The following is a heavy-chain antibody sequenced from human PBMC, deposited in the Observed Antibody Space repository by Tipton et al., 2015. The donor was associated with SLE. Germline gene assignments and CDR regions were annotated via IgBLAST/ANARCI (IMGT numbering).Heavy chain of an antibody. CDR2: INHSGST. J-gene: IGHJ3*02. V-gene: IGHV4-34*01. CDR1: GGSFSGYY. D-gene: IGHD1-1*01. CDR3: ARGRELGRDDALDI. Sequence: TLSLTCAVYGGSFSGYYWSWIRQPPGKGREWIGEINHSGSTNYNPSLKSRVTISVDTSKNQFSLKLSSVTAADTAVYYCARGRELGRDDALDIWGQGTMVPVSS.